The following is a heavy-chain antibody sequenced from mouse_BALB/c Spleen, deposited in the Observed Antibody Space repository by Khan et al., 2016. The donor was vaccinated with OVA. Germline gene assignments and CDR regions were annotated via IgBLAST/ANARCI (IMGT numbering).Heavy chain of an antibody. CDR3: AREETGACVAY. CDR2: INPSSGYT. V-gene: IGHV1-4*01. CDR1: GYTFTSYT. Sequence: IQLQQSGAELARPGASVKMSCKASGYTFTSYTMHWVKQRPGQGLEWIGYINPSSGYTNYNQKFKDKATLTADKSSSTAYMQMSSLTSEDSAVYCCAREETGACVAYWGQGTLVTVSA. J-gene: IGHJ3*01. D-gene: IGHD4-1*01.